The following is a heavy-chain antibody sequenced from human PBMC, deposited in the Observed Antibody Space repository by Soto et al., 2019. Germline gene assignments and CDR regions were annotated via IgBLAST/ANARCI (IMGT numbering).Heavy chain of an antibody. D-gene: IGHD3-10*01. V-gene: IGHV4-30-4*01. CDR2: IYHSGST. Sequence: SSETLSLTCTVSGGSISSGDYYWSWIRQPPGKGLEWIGYIYHSGSTNYNPSLKSRVIISVDKSKNQFSLKLSSVTAADTAVYYCAKVGPYDSGSYMFRYNWFGPWGPGTLVTVSS. CDR3: AKVGPYDSGSYMFRYNWFGP. J-gene: IGHJ5*02. CDR1: GGSISSGDYY.